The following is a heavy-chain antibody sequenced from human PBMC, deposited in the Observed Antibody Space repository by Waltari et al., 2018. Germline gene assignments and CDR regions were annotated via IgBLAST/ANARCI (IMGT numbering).Heavy chain of an antibody. CDR3: ASNSWCSSTSCYSLDY. J-gene: IGHJ4*02. Sequence: EVQLVESGGGWVQPGGSLSLSCAASGLTFSSYSMNWVRQAPGKGLEWVSYISSSSTTIYYADSVKGRFTISRDNAKNSLYLQMNSLRAEDTAVYYCASNSWCSSTSCYSLDYWGQGTLVTVSS. CDR2: ISSSSTTI. V-gene: IGHV3-48*04. D-gene: IGHD2-2*01. CDR1: GLTFSSYS.